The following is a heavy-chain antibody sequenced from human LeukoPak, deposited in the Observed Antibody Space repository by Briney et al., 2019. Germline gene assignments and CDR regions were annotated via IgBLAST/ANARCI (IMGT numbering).Heavy chain of an antibody. V-gene: IGHV3-53*01. CDR3: ARLARLYDSSGYSYYYYGMDV. CDR1: GFTVSSNY. D-gene: IGHD3-22*01. CDR2: IYSGGST. Sequence: GGSLRLSCAASGFTVSSNYMSWVRQAPGKGLEWVSVIYSGGSTYYADSVKGRFTISRDNSKNTLYLQMNSLRAEDTAVYYCARLARLYDSSGYSYYYYGMDVWGQGTTVTVSS. J-gene: IGHJ6*02.